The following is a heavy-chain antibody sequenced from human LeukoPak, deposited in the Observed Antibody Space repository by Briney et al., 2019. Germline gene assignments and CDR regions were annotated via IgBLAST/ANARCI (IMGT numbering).Heavy chain of an antibody. V-gene: IGHV4-61*02. CDR3: TGKYYYDTSGYYYADY. CDR1: GDSISSGDYY. CDR2: ISSSGST. Sequence: SQTLSLTCTVSGDSISSGDYYWSWIRQPAGKGLEWIGRISSSGSTNYNPSLKSRVTISVDTSKNQFSLNLSSVTAADTAVYYCTGKYYYDTSGYYYADYWGQGTLVTVSS. J-gene: IGHJ4*02. D-gene: IGHD3-22*01.